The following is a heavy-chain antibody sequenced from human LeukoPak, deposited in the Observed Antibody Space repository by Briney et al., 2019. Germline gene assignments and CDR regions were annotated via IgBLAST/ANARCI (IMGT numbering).Heavy chain of an antibody. CDR3: ARDAGGYEDY. CDR1: RGSISNYW. V-gene: IGHV4-4*07. CDR2: VYPSGTT. Sequence: PSETLSLTCTVSRGSISNYWWSWIRQAAGKGLEWIGRVYPSGTTHYNPSLQSRVTLSVDTFKNQLSLTLSSLTAADTAVYYCARDAGGYEDYWGQGTLVTVSS. D-gene: IGHD5-12*01. J-gene: IGHJ4*02.